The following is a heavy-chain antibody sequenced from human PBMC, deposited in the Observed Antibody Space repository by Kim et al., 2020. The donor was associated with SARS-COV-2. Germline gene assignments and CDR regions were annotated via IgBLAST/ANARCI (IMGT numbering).Heavy chain of an antibody. J-gene: IGHJ3*02. CDR3: ASDSTGATDPLRYFDWLFRRRYAFDI. D-gene: IGHD3-9*01. V-gene: IGHV7-4-1*02. Sequence: ASVKVSCKASGYTFTSYAMNWVRQAPGQGLEWMGWINTNTGNPTYAQGFTGRFVFSLDTSVSTAYLQISSLKAEDTAVYYCASDSTGATDPLRYFDWLFRRRYAFDIWGQGTMVTVSS. CDR1: GYTFTSYA. CDR2: INTNTGNP.